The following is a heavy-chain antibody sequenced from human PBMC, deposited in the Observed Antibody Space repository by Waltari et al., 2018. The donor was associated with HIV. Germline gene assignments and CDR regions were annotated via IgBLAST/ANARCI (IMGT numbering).Heavy chain of an antibody. V-gene: IGHV3-30*02. Sequence: PLDVSGGGVVQLGGSLSISCAGSGFASSSEWMHWARQAPGKGLEWVAFIRYDGSNKYYADSVKGRFTISRDNSKNTLYLQMNSLRAEDTAVYYCAKDLKYGSSSYYFDYWGQGTLVTVSS. J-gene: IGHJ4*02. CDR2: IRYDGSNK. CDR3: AKDLKYGSSSYYFDY. D-gene: IGHD6-6*01. CDR1: GFASSSEW.